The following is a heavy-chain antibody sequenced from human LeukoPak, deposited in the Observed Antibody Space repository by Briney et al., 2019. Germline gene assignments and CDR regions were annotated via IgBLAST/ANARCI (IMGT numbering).Heavy chain of an antibody. CDR2: IYHSGST. CDR1: GGSISSGGYS. D-gene: IGHD6-13*01. Sequence: SETLSLTCAVSGGSISSGGYSWSWIRQPPGKGLEWIGYIYHSGSTYYNPSLKSRVTISVDRSKNQFSLKLSSVTAADTAVYYSARKQQLGGYNWFDPWGQGTLVTVSS. CDR3: ARKQQLGGYNWFDP. V-gene: IGHV4-30-2*01. J-gene: IGHJ5*02.